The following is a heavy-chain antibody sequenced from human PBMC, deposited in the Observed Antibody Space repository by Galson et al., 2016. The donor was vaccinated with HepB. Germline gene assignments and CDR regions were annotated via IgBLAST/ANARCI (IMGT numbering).Heavy chain of an antibody. D-gene: IGHD2-2*01. V-gene: IGHV1-18*01. CDR1: GYTFTSYG. CDR2: ISAYNGNT. Sequence: VKVSCKASGYTFTSYGINWVRQAPGQGLEWMGWISAYNGNTNYAQNFKGRVTMTTDTSTFTAYMELRSPRSDDTAVYYCARDPAPAAPRNWFDPWGQGTLVTVSS. J-gene: IGHJ5*02. CDR3: ARDPAPAAPRNWFDP.